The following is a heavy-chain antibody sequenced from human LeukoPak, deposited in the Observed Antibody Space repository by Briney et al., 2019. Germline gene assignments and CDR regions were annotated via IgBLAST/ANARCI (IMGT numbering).Heavy chain of an antibody. Sequence: SQTLSLTCTVSGGSISTGSYFWGWIRQPPGKGLEWIGSIYYSGSTYYNPSLKSRVTISVDTSRNQFSLELRTVTVADTAVYYCARQGYSSGYYFDYWGQGTLVTVSS. CDR2: IYYSGST. CDR3: ARQGYSSGYYFDY. D-gene: IGHD5-18*01. CDR1: GGSISTGSYF. J-gene: IGHJ4*02. V-gene: IGHV4-39*01.